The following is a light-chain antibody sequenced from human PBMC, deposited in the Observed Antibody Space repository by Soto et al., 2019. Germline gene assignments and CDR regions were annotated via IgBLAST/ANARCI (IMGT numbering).Light chain of an antibody. CDR3: QQRNSYPRT. J-gene: IGKJ2*01. CDR1: QGINIF. Sequence: DIQLTQSPSFLSASVGDRVTITCRASQGINIFLAWFQQKPGKAPNLLISAASTLQSGVPSRFSGSGSETEFTLTITSLQPEDSATYYCQQRNSYPRTFGQGTKVRSN. CDR2: AAS. V-gene: IGKV1-9*01.